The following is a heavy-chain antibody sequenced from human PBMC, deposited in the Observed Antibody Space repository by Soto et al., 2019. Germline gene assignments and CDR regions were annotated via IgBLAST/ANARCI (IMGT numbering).Heavy chain of an antibody. V-gene: IGHV1-69*02. CDR3: ARGTKYCSSTRCYYYYYYMDV. Sequence: QVQLVQSGAEVKKPGTSVKVSCKASGGTFSSYTISWVRQAPGQGLEWTGRIIPILGIANYAQKFQGRVTITADKSTSTAYMELSSLRSEDTAVYYCARGTKYCSSTRCYYYYYYMDVWGKGTTVTVSS. J-gene: IGHJ6*03. CDR2: IIPILGIA. D-gene: IGHD2-2*01. CDR1: GGTFSSYT.